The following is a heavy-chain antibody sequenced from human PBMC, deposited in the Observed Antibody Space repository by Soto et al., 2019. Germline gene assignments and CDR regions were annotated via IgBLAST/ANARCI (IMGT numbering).Heavy chain of an antibody. CDR2: IRWNSGNI. V-gene: IGHV3-9*01. J-gene: IGHJ3*02. CDR1: GFTFDNYS. D-gene: IGHD3-16*01. Sequence: GGSLRLSCAAYGFTFDNYSIHWVRQAPGKVLEWVSGIRWNSGNIGYADSVKGRFTIFRGNGKNSLYLQMNRLRAEDTAWYDWEKDTEGTLSTWGFDIWGQGTMVTVSS. CDR3: EKDTEGTLSTWGFDI.